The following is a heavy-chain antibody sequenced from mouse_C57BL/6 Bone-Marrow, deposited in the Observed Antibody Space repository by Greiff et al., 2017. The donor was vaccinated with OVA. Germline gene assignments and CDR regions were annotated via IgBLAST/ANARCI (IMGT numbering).Heavy chain of an antibody. CDR2: IYPGDGDT. Sequence: QVQLQQSGPELVKPGASVKISCKASGYAFSSSWMNWVKQRPGKGLEWIGRIYPGDGDTNYNGKFKGKATLTADKSSSTAYMQLSSLTSEDSAVYFCARGIYYGNSYAMDYWGQGTSVTVSS. CDR1: GYAFSSSW. D-gene: IGHD2-1*01. J-gene: IGHJ4*01. CDR3: ARGIYYGNSYAMDY. V-gene: IGHV1-82*01.